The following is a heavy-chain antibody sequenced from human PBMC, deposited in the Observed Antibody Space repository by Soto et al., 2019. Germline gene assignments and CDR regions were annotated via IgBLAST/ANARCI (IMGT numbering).Heavy chain of an antibody. CDR3: ARGITLPTPLDY. D-gene: IGHD1-20*01. V-gene: IGHV1-3*01. CDR1: GYTFTSYA. J-gene: IGHJ4*02. Sequence: ASVKVSCKASGYTFTSYAMHWVRQAPGQRLEWMGWINAGNGNTKYSQKFQGRVTITRDTSASTTYMELSSLRSEDTAVYYCARGITLPTPLDYWGQGTLVTVSS. CDR2: INAGNGNT.